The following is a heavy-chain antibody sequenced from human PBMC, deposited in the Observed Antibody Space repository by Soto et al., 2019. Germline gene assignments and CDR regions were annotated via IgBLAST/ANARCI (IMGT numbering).Heavy chain of an antibody. J-gene: IGHJ3*02. D-gene: IGHD6-13*01. V-gene: IGHV3-23*01. CDR3: AKPPGKQQFNPDAFDI. CDR1: GFTFSSYA. Sequence: HPGGSLRLSCAASGFTFSSYAMSWVRQAPGKGLEWVSAISGSGGSTYYADSVKGRFTISRDNSKNTLYLQMNSLRAEDTAVYYCAKPPGKQQFNPDAFDIWGQGTMVTVSS. CDR2: ISGSGGST.